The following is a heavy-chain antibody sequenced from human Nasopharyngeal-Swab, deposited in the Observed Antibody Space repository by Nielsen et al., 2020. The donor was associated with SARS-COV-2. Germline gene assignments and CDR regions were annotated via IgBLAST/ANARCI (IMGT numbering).Heavy chain of an antibody. J-gene: IGHJ2*01. D-gene: IGHD1-20*01. V-gene: IGHV3-9*01. CDR1: GFTFDDYA. CDR3: ARENNWEALRYFDL. CDR2: MGWNTNNI. Sequence: SLKISCAASGFTFDDYAMHWVRQAPGKGLEWVSGMGWNTNNIGYADSVKGRFTISRDNAKSSLYPQMNSLRVEDTALYYCARENNWEALRYFDLWGRGTLVTVSS.